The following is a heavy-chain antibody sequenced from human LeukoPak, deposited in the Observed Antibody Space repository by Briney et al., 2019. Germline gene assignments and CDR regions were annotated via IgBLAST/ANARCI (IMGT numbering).Heavy chain of an antibody. CDR3: ARVGGMDYYYYGMDV. CDR2: IYHSGST. Sequence: SQTLSLTCAVSGGSISSGGYSWSWIRQPPGKGLEWIGYIYHSGSTYYNPSLKSRVTISVDRSKNQFSLKLSSATAADTAVYYCARVGGMDYYYYGMDVWGQGTTVTVSS. J-gene: IGHJ6*02. CDR1: GGSISSGGYS. V-gene: IGHV4-30-2*01. D-gene: IGHD2-15*01.